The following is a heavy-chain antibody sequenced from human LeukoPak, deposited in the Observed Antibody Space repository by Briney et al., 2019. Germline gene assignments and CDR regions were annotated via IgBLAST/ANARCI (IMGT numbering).Heavy chain of an antibody. CDR3: AKDMYNYYYYYMDV. D-gene: IGHD1-1*01. Sequence: GGSLRLSCAASGFTFSSYAMSWVRQAPGKGLEWVSAISGSGGSTYYADSMKGRFTISRDNSKNTLYLQMNSLRAEDTAVYYCAKDMYNYYYYYMDVWGKGTTVTVSS. CDR1: GFTFSSYA. V-gene: IGHV3-23*01. CDR2: ISGSGGST. J-gene: IGHJ6*03.